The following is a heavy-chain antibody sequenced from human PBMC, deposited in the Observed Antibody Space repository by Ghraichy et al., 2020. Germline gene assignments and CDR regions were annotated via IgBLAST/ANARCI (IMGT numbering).Heavy chain of an antibody. J-gene: IGHJ2*01. CDR1: DYSITNGFY. CDR3: AGTTVTTIYYYFDL. D-gene: IGHD4-17*01. Sequence: SETLSLTCAVSDYSITNGFYWGWIRQPPGKGLEWLGSVYLSGRTYYNPSLKSRVTVTLDTSNNQFSLYLSSVTAADTAVYFCAGTTVTTIYYYFDLWGRGTLVTVSS. CDR2: VYLSGRT. V-gene: IGHV4-38-2*01.